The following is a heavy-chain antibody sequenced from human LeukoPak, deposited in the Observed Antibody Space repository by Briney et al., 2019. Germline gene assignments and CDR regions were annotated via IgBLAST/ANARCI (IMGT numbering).Heavy chain of an antibody. Sequence: SVKVSCKASGGTFSSYAISWVRQAPGQGLEWMGGIIPIFGTANYAQKFQGRVTITADKSTSTAYMELSSLRSEDTAVYYCARRRYFDRWWFDPWGQGTLVTVSS. CDR3: ARRRYFDRWWFDP. V-gene: IGHV1-69*06. D-gene: IGHD3-9*01. CDR1: GGTFSSYA. CDR2: IIPIFGTA. J-gene: IGHJ5*02.